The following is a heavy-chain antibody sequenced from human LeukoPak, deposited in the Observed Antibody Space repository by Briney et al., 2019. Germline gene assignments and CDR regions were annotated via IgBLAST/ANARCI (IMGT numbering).Heavy chain of an antibody. CDR3: AGCSSTSCYGNWFDP. Sequence: GGSLRLSCAASGFTFSSYWMCWVRQAPGKGLEWVANIKQDGSEKYYVDSVKGRFTISRDNAKNSLYLQMNSLRAEDTAVYYCAGCSSTSCYGNWFDPWGQGTLVTVSS. J-gene: IGHJ5*02. V-gene: IGHV3-7*01. CDR2: IKQDGSEK. CDR1: GFTFSSYW. D-gene: IGHD2-2*01.